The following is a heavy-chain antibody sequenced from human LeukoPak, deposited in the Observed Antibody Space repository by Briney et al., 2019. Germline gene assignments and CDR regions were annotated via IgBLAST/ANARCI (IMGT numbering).Heavy chain of an antibody. J-gene: IGHJ6*02. Sequence: SETLSLTCAVYGGSFGGNYWSWIRQPPGKGLEWIGEISHSGSTNFNPSLKSRVSISLDTSKSQFSLKLYSVTAADTAVYYCARDSDYYSYGMDVWGQGTTVTVSS. V-gene: IGHV4-34*01. D-gene: IGHD3-10*01. CDR2: ISHSGST. CDR3: ARDSDYYSYGMDV. CDR1: GGSFGGNY.